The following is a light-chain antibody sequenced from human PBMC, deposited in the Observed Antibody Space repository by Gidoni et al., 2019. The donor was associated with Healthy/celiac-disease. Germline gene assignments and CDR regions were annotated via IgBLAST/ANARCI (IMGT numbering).Light chain of an antibody. J-gene: IGLJ2*01. CDR3: QAWDSSTVV. CDR1: KLGDKY. Sequence: SYELTQPPSVCVSPGQTASSTCSGEKLGDKYACWYQQKPGQSPVLVIDQDSKRPSGIPERFSGSNSGNTATLTISGTQAMDEADYYCQAWDSSTVVFGGGTKLTVL. CDR2: QDS. V-gene: IGLV3-1*01.